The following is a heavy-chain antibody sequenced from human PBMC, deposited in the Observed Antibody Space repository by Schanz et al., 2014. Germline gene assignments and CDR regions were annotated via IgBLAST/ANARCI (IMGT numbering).Heavy chain of an antibody. CDR3: TTYCDGGCAIDN. CDR2: IKSKTDGGTT. D-gene: IGHD6-19*01. V-gene: IGHV3-15*01. Sequence: EVQLVESGGGLVKPGGSLRLSCAASGFTFSDAWMTWVRQAPGKGLEWVGRIKSKTDGGTTGYAAPVKGRFTISRDDSKNTLFLQMNSLKTEDTAVYYCTTYCDGGCAIDNWGQGALVTVSS. J-gene: IGHJ4*02. CDR1: GFTFSDAW.